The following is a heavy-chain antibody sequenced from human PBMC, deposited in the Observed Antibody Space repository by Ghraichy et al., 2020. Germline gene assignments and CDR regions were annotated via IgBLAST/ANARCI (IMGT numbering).Heavy chain of an antibody. J-gene: IGHJ4*02. CDR1: GGSFSGYY. CDR3: ARGKRAARTTSLDY. D-gene: IGHD6-6*01. Sequence: ETLSLTCAVYGGSFSGYYWSWIRQPPGKGLEWIGEINHSGSTNYNPSLKSRVTISVDTSKNQFSLKLSSVTAADTAVYYCARGKRAARTTSLDYWGQGTLVTVSS. V-gene: IGHV4-34*01. CDR2: INHSGST.